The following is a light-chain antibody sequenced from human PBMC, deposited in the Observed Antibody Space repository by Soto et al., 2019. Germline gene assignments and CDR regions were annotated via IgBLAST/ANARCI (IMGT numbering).Light chain of an antibody. Sequence: DIQMTQSPSTLSSSVGDRFTITCGASQSISGWLAWYQQKPGKAPNLLIYKASTLESGVPSRFSGSGSGTEFTLTISSLQPDDFAVYYCQQYGSSPPEVTFGGGTKVDI. CDR3: QQYGSSPPEVT. V-gene: IGKV1-5*03. J-gene: IGKJ4*01. CDR2: KAS. CDR1: QSISGW.